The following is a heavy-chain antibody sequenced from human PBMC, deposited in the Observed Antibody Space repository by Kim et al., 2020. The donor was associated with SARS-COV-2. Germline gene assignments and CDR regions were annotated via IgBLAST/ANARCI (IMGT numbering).Heavy chain of an antibody. J-gene: IGHJ4*02. V-gene: IGHV4-4*02. D-gene: IGHD4-17*01. Sequence: SETLSLTCVVSGDSITTNYWWSWVRQPPGKGLEWIGEIYHIGITQYNASIKSRVTLSLDKSKNQFSLSLNSLTAAYTAVYDCARHDYGGFIDYWGQGILVTVSS. CDR3: ARHDYGGFIDY. CDR2: IYHIGIT. CDR1: GDSITTNYW.